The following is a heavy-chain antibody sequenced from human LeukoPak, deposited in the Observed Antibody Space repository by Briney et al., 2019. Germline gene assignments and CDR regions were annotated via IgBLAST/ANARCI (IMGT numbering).Heavy chain of an antibody. Sequence: GGSLRLSCAASGFTFSSYAMSWVRQAPGKGLEWVSAISGSGGSTYYADSVKGRFTISRDNSKNTLYLQMNSLRAEDTAVYYCANKWYYYDSSGYSYFDYWGQGTLVTVSS. CDR1: GFTFSSYA. V-gene: IGHV3-23*01. D-gene: IGHD3-22*01. CDR3: ANKWYYYDSSGYSYFDY. J-gene: IGHJ4*02. CDR2: ISGSGGST.